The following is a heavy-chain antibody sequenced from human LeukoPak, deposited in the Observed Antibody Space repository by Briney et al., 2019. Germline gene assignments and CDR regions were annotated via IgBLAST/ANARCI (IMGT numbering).Heavy chain of an antibody. V-gene: IGHV4-59*01. CDR2: IYYSGST. Sequence: SETLSLTRTVSGGSISSYYWSWIRQPPGKGLEWIGYIYYSGSTNYNPSLKSRVTISVDTSKNQFSLKLSSVTAADTAVYYCARGDVNDFWSGYYTVVWGQGTLVTVSS. CDR3: ARGDVNDFWSGYYTVV. CDR1: GGSISSYY. J-gene: IGHJ4*02. D-gene: IGHD3-3*01.